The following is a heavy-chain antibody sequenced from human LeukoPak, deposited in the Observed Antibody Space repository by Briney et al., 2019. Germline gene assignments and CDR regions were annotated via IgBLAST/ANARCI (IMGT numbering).Heavy chain of an antibody. CDR2: IYYSGST. J-gene: IGHJ4*02. Sequence: PSETLSLTCTVSGGSISSYYWSWIRQPPGKGLEWIGYIYYSGSTNYNPSLKSRVTISVDTSKNQFSLKLSSVTAADTAVYYCASVRRGVVTFIDYWGQGTLVTVSS. D-gene: IGHD2-21*02. CDR3: ASVRRGVVTFIDY. CDR1: GGSISSYY. V-gene: IGHV4-59*01.